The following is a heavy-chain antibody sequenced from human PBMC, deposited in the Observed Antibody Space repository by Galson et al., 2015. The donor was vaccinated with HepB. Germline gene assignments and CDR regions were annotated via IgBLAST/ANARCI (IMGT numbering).Heavy chain of an antibody. D-gene: IGHD3-10*01. CDR3: AGGEYYYSSGTYYVY. CDR1: AFTFRNYA. CDR2: ISGSSGST. Sequence: SLRLSCAASAFTFRNYAMNWVRQAPGKGLEWVSFISGSSGSTYYADSVKGRFTISRDNSKNTLNLEMNNLRADDTAVYYCAGGEYYYSSGTYYVYWGQGTLVTVSS. V-gene: IGHV3-23*01. J-gene: IGHJ4*02.